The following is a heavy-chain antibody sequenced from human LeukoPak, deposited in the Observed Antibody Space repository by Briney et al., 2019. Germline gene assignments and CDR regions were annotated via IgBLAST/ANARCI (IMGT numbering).Heavy chain of an antibody. V-gene: IGHV4-39*07. CDR2: IYYSGST. CDR3: ARLSSTLYYSMDV. Sequence: PSETLSLTCTVPGGSISSSSYYWGWIRQPPGKGLEWIGSIYYSGSTYYNPSLKSRVTISVDTSKNQFSLKLSSVTAADTAVYYCARLSSTLYYSMDVWGPGTAVTVSS. CDR1: GGSISSSSYY. J-gene: IGHJ6*02. D-gene: IGHD6-6*01.